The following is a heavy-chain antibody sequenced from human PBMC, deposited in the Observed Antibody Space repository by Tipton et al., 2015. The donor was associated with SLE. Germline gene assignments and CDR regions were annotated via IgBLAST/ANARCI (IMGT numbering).Heavy chain of an antibody. Sequence: LRLSCSVSGGSISSFYWSWIRQTPGKRLEWIGEINHRGGTNLNPSLESRVSVSKDTSKNQFSLKLTSVTAADTAVYYCARLQYIFGGMDVWGEGTTVTVSS. CDR3: ARLQYIFGGMDV. J-gene: IGHJ6*04. CDR1: GGSISSFY. CDR2: INHRGGT. V-gene: IGHV4-34*01. D-gene: IGHD3-3*01.